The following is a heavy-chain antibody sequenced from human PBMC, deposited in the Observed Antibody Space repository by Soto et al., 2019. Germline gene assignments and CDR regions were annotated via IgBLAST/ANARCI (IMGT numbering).Heavy chain of an antibody. CDR3: ARFQQYSSSWYY. CDR1: GYSFTSYW. Sequence: PGESLKISCKGSGYSFTSYWISWVHQMPGKGLEWMGRIDPSDSYTNYSPSFQGHVTISADKSISTAYLQWSSLKASDTAMYYCARFQQYSSSWYYWGQGTTVTVSS. CDR2: IDPSDSYT. V-gene: IGHV5-10-1*01. J-gene: IGHJ6*02. D-gene: IGHD6-13*01.